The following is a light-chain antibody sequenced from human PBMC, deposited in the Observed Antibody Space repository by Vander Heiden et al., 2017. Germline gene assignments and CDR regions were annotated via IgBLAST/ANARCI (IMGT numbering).Light chain of an antibody. CDR1: QRISAD. CDR3: QQRNSWPRT. Sequence: VLQPSPATLPLSPGERATLSCRASQRISADLAWYQQKPGQAPRLLIYDASTRATGIPARFSGSGSGTDFTLTISNREPEDFAVYYCQQRNSWPRTFGQGTKVEI. J-gene: IGKJ2*01. CDR2: DAS. V-gene: IGKV3-11*01.